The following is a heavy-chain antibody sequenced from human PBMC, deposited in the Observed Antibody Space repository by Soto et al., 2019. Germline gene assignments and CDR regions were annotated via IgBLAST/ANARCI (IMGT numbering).Heavy chain of an antibody. Sequence: AGGSLRLSCAASGFTFIDFYMAWIRQSPGKGLEWISSISSGGETKYYADSVKGRFTISRDNTENSLYLQMNSLRADDTAVYFCERDMRLYGMDVWGQGTTATVYS. V-gene: IGHV3-11*01. J-gene: IGHJ6*02. CDR1: GFTFIDFY. D-gene: IGHD6-25*01. CDR3: ERDMRLYGMDV. CDR2: ISSGGETK.